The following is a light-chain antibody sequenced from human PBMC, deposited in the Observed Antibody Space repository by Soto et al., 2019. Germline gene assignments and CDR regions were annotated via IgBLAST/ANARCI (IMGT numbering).Light chain of an antibody. Sequence: EIVLTPSPGTLSLSPWERATLSCRAIQSVTSTYLAWYQQKPGQAPRLLIYGASSRAIGIPDRFSGSWAGTYFALSISIREPEDFSVYYSQQHGRTWSCGQGTKVDI. CDR2: GAS. V-gene: IGKV3-20*01. CDR1: QSVTSTY. J-gene: IGKJ1*01. CDR3: QQHGRTWS.